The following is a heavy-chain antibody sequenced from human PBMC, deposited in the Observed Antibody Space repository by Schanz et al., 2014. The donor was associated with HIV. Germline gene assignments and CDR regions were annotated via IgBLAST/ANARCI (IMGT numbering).Heavy chain of an antibody. V-gene: IGHV3-23*04. Sequence: VQLVESGGGVVQPGGSLRLSCAVSGFTITSYGMSWVRQGPGKGLEWVSTISAGVGTASYADSVKGRFTISRDNAKNTLYLQMNSLRAEDTAVYYCVRLMSSDYDFYHYGMDVWGQGTTVIVSS. CDR1: GFTITSYG. CDR2: ISAGVGTA. D-gene: IGHD4-17*01. CDR3: VRLMSSDYDFYHYGMDV. J-gene: IGHJ6*02.